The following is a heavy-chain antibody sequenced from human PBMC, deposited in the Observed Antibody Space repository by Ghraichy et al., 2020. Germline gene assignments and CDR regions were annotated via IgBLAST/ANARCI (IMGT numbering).Heavy chain of an antibody. J-gene: IGHJ4*02. D-gene: IGHD3-22*01. CDR3: ARELLDYYDSSGYLPVDS. V-gene: IGHV3-11*05. CDR1: GFTFSDYY. Sequence: LSLTCAASGFTFSDYYMSWIRQAPGKGLEWVSYISSSSSYTNYADSVKGRFTISRDNAKNSLYLQMNSLRAEDTAVYYCARELLDYYDSSGYLPVDSWGQGTLVTVSS. CDR2: ISSSSSYT.